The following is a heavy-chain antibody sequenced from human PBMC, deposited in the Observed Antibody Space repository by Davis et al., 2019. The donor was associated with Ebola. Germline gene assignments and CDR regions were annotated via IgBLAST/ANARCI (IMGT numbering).Heavy chain of an antibody. V-gene: IGHV1-18*04. Sequence: ASVKVSCKASGYTFTGYYMHWVRQAPGQGLEWMGWISAYNGNTNYAQKLQGRVTMTTNTSRSTAYMEPRSLRSDDTAVYYCAREAGATTRIYDSWGQGTLVTVSS. CDR2: ISAYNGNT. CDR3: AREAGATTRIYDS. CDR1: GYTFTGYY. J-gene: IGHJ5*01. D-gene: IGHD1-26*01.